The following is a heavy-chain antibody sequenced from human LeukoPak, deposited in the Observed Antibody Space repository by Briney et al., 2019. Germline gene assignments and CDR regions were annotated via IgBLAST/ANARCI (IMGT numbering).Heavy chain of an antibody. CDR1: GFTFSSYA. Sequence: GGSLRLSCAASGFTFSSYAMSWVRQAPGKGLEWVTAVSGSGGSTYYADSVKGRFTISRDNSKNTLYLQMNSLRAEDTAVYYCVMRDSSSSSYYHGMDVWGQGTTVTVSS. V-gene: IGHV3-23*01. CDR2: VSGSGGST. CDR3: VMRDSSSSSYYHGMDV. J-gene: IGHJ6*02. D-gene: IGHD6-6*01.